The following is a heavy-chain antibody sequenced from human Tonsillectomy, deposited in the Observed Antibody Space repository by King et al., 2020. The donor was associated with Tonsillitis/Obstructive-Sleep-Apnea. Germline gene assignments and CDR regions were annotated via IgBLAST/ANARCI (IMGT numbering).Heavy chain of an antibody. CDR3: AKIVDGCGCDY. J-gene: IGHJ4*02. V-gene: IGHV3-23*04. CDR2: ISVNGGAT. CDR1: GFTYNAYG. D-gene: IGHD2-21*01. Sequence: VQLVESGGGLVQPGGSLRLSCAASGFTYNAYGMTWVRQVPGKGLEWVSSISVNGGATFYADSVKGRLTISRHNSKNTLFLTMNSLRAEDTAVYYCAKIVDGCGCDYWGQGTLVTVSS.